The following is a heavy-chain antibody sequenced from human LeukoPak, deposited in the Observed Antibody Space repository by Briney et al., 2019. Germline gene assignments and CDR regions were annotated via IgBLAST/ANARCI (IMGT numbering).Heavy chain of an antibody. Sequence: SETLSLTCTVSGGSISSYYWSWIRQPPGKGLEWIGYIYYSGSTNYNPPLKSRVTISVDTSKNQFSLKLSSVTAADTAVYYCARVGDGYNSYYYMDVWGKGTTVTVSS. J-gene: IGHJ6*03. D-gene: IGHD5-24*01. CDR2: IYYSGST. CDR3: ARVGDGYNSYYYMDV. CDR1: GGSISSYY. V-gene: IGHV4-59*01.